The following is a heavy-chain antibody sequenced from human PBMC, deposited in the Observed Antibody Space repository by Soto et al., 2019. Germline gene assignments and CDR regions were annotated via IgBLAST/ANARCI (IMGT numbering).Heavy chain of an antibody. CDR1: GYTFSDYY. CDR3: ATHYYMCSGYLPPVAY. D-gene: IGHD3-22*01. CDR2: IDTSGTKI. V-gene: IGHV3-11*01. Sequence: QVQLVESGGDLVKPGGSLRLSCAASGYTFSDYYMRWIRQAPGKGLEWISYIDTSGTKIYYADSVKGRFTISRDNAKKSLYMEMTGLTAEYTAVYYCATHYYMCSGYLPPVAYWGQGTLVTVSS. J-gene: IGHJ4*02.